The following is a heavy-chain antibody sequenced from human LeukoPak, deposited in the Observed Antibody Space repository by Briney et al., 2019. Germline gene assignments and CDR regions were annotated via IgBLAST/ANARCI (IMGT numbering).Heavy chain of an antibody. CDR1: GYTFTSYA. CDR2: INTNTGNP. Sequence: GASVKVSCKASGYTFTSYATNWVRQAPGQGLEWMGWINTNTGNPTYAQGFTGRFVFSLDTSVSTAYLQISSLKAEDTAVYYCARGRILLSSSRDWFDPWGQGTLVTVSS. D-gene: IGHD6-13*01. CDR3: ARGRILLSSSRDWFDP. V-gene: IGHV7-4-1*02. J-gene: IGHJ5*02.